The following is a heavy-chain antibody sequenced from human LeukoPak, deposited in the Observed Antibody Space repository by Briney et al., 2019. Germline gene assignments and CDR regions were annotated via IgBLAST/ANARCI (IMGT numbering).Heavy chain of an antibody. V-gene: IGHV4-59*01. CDR3: ARRGGSPLGAFDI. CDR2: IYYSGST. D-gene: IGHD1-26*01. J-gene: IGHJ3*02. CDR1: GAPISDYD. Sequence: SETLSLTCSVSGAPISDYDWSWIRQPPGKGLECIGYIYYSGSTNYNPSLKSRVAISVDTSKNQFSLSLKSVTAADTAVYYCARRGGSPLGAFDIWGQGTMVTVSS.